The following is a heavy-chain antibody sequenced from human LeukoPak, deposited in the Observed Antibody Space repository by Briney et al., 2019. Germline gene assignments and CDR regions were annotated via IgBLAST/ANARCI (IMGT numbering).Heavy chain of an antibody. V-gene: IGHV3-23*01. CDR3: AKELEDRGIAAAGTAFDI. D-gene: IGHD6-13*01. CDR2: ISGSGGST. J-gene: IGHJ3*02. Sequence: GGSLRLSCAASGFTFSSYAMSWVRQAPGKGLEWVSAISGSGGSTYYADSVKCRFTISRDNSKNTLYLQMDSLRAEDTAVYYCAKELEDRGIAAAGTAFDIWGQGTMVTVSS. CDR1: GFTFSSYA.